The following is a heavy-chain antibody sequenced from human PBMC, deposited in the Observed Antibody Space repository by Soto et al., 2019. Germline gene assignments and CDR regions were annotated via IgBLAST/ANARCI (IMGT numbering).Heavy chain of an antibody. Sequence: SEALSLSCAVSGGSIGTSAYYWGWIRQAPGKGLEWIGSINHSGNTYLSPSLKDRVTMSVDTSKNSFSLKLRSATAADTGLYYCSRRAPEGFDPWGQGTLVTVSS. CDR2: INHSGNT. J-gene: IGHJ5*02. CDR3: SRRAPEGFDP. CDR1: GGSIGTSAYY. V-gene: IGHV4-39*01.